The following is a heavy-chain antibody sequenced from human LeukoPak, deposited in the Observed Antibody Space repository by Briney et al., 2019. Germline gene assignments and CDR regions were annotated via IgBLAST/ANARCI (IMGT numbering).Heavy chain of an antibody. J-gene: IGHJ5*02. CDR1: GYSISSGYY. D-gene: IGHD3-10*01. CDR3: ARGNYGSGSYYADNWFDP. Sequence: PSETLSLTCTVSGYSISSGYYWGWIRQPPGKGLEWIGSIYHSGSTYYNPSLKSRVTISVDTSKNQFSLKLSSVTAADTAVYYCARGNYGSGSYYADNWFDPWGQGTLVTVSS. CDR2: IYHSGST. V-gene: IGHV4-38-2*02.